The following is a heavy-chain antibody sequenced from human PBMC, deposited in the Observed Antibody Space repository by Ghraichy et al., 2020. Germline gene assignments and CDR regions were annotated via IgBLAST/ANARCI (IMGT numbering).Heavy chain of an antibody. Sequence: SCAASGFTFSNYAMTWVRQAPGKGLEWVSAISANGANTYYADPVKGRFTISRDNSKNTLFLQMNSLRAEDTAMYYCAKDSGSFDYWGQGTLVTVSS. CDR2: ISANGANT. J-gene: IGHJ4*02. V-gene: IGHV3-23*01. CDR3: AKDSGSFDY. CDR1: GFTFSNYA. D-gene: IGHD1-26*01.